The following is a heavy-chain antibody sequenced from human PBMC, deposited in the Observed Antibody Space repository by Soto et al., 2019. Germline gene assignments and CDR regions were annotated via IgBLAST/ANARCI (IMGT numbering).Heavy chain of an antibody. Sequence: ASVKVSFKASGYTFTNYGVSWVRQAPGQGLEWMGWIGGYKGNTNYAQKLQGRVNLTTDTSTSTAYMELRSLRSDDTAVYYCAPHPLDTRMPSGYWGKGTMVTVSS. CDR2: IGGYKGNT. CDR1: GYTFTNYG. CDR3: APHPLDTRMPSGY. V-gene: IGHV1-18*01. J-gene: IGHJ4*02. D-gene: IGHD5-18*01.